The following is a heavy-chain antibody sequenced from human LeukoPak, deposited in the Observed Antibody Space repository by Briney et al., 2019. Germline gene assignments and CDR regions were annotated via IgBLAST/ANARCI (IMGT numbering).Heavy chain of an antibody. V-gene: IGHV3-23*01. CDR2: ITDSGGST. J-gene: IGHJ4*02. CDR3: ARPTSVDTAMVTGY. Sequence: GGSLTLSCTDSGFTFSSYSMSWVRQAPGKGLEWISDITDSGGSTYYAYSVKGRFTMSRANSTTTLYLQMNSLRADDTAVYYCARPTSVDTAMVTGYWGQGTLVTVSS. CDR1: GFTFSSYS. D-gene: IGHD5-18*01.